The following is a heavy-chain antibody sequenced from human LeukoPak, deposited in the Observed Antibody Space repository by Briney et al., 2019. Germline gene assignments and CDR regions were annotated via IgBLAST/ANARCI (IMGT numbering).Heavy chain of an antibody. CDR1: GGSISSFY. D-gene: IGHD3-10*01. CDR3: AGGGVFFDY. V-gene: IGHV4-59*01. Sequence: SETLSLTCTASGGSISSFYWSWIRQPPGKGLEWIGYIYYSGSTNYNPSLKSRVTISVDTSKNQFSLKLSSVTAADTVVYYCAGGGVFFDYWGQGTLVTVSS. J-gene: IGHJ4*02. CDR2: IYYSGST.